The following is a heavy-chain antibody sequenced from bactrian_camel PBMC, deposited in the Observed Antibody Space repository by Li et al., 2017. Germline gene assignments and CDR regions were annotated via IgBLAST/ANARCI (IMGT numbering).Heavy chain of an antibody. Sequence: HVQLVESGGGLVQPGESLRLSCAASGFTFGDYWMYWVRQAPGKEREAVAAMYSGSGATYYSNSVKGRFRLSVDNAKKTAYLQMNSLEPEDTAMYYCAADSGRKHTVRVLRGEMAAVTDFEYRGQGTQVTVS. CDR3: AADSGRKHTVRVLRGEMAAVTDFEY. V-gene: IGHV3S1*01. D-gene: IGHD5*01. CDR1: GFTFGDYW. CDR2: MYSGSGAT. J-gene: IGHJ6*01.